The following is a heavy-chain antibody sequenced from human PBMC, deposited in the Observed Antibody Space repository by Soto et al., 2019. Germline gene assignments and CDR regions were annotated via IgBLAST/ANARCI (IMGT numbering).Heavy chain of an antibody. D-gene: IGHD3-22*01. J-gene: IGHJ3*02. CDR2: ISSNGGST. CDR1: GFTFSSYA. V-gene: IGHV3-64D*08. Sequence: GGSLRLSCSASGFTFSSYAMHWVRQAPGKGLEYVSAISSNGGSTYYADSVKGRFTISRDNSKNTLYLQMSSLRAEDTAVYYCVKDSGDYDSSGYYFRGDAFDIWGQGTMVTVSS. CDR3: VKDSGDYDSSGYYFRGDAFDI.